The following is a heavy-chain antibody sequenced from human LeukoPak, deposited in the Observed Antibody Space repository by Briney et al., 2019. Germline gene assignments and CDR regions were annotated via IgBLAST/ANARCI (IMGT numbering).Heavy chain of an antibody. J-gene: IGHJ3*02. Sequence: GGSLRLSCAASGFTFSSYWMHWVRQPPGRGLGWVSRINSDGSSTSYADSVKGRFTISRDNAKNTLYLQMNSLRAEDTAVYYCVFDWLFDDAFDIWGQGTMVTVSS. CDR3: VFDWLFDDAFDI. V-gene: IGHV3-74*01. CDR1: GFTFSSYW. CDR2: INSDGSST. D-gene: IGHD3-9*01.